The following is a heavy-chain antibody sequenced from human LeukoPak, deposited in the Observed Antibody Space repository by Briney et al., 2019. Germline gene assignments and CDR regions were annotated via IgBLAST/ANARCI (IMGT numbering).Heavy chain of an antibody. CDR2: ISYDGSNK. V-gene: IGHV3-30-3*01. CDR1: GFTFSSYA. J-gene: IGHJ4*02. CDR3: ARDQYCDSSGYYGGGFDY. D-gene: IGHD3-22*01. Sequence: PTGGSLRLSCAASGFTFSSYAMHWVRQAPGKGLEWVAVISYDGSNKYYADSVKGRFTISRDNSKNTLYLQMNSLRAEDTAVYYCARDQYCDSSGYYGGGFDYWGQGTLVTVSS.